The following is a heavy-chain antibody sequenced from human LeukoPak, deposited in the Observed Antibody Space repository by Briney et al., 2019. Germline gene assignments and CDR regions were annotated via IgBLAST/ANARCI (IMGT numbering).Heavy chain of an antibody. CDR3: ARDGGGYCSSTSCYTEYYYYYMDV. D-gene: IGHD2-2*02. CDR2: ISLSSSPI. J-gene: IGHJ6*03. CDR1: GFSFSSHS. V-gene: IGHV3-48*01. Sequence: GGSLRLSCSASGFSFSSHSMTWVRQAPGKGLEWISYISLSSSPIYYADSVKGRFTISRDNAKNLVYLQMNSLRAEDTAVYYCARDGGGYCSSTSCYTEYYYYYMDVWGKGTTVTVSS.